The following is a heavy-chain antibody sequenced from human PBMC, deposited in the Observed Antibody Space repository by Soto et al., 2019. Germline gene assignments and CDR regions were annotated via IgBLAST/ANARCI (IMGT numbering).Heavy chain of an antibody. J-gene: IGHJ6*02. V-gene: IGHV3-30*18. CDR1: GFTFSSYG. D-gene: IGHD3-10*01. CDR2: ISYDGSNK. Sequence: QVQLVESGGGVVQPGRSLRLSCAASGFTFSSYGMHWVRQAPGKGLEWVAVISYDGSNKYYADSVKGRFTISRDNSKNTXXLQMNSLRAEDTAVYYCAKDHYGSGSYYIPHGMDVWGQGTTVTVSS. CDR3: AKDHYGSGSYYIPHGMDV.